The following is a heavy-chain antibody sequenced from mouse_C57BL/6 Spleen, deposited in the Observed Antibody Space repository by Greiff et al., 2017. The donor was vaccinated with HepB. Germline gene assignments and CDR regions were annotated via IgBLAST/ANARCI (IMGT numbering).Heavy chain of an antibody. CDR3: ARHILPITTVDAMDY. CDR1: GFTFSSYT. J-gene: IGHJ4*01. D-gene: IGHD1-1*01. CDR2: ISGGGGNT. Sequence: EVQGVESGGGLVKPGGSLKLSCAASGFTFSSYTMSWVRQTPEKRLEWVATISGGGGNTYYPDSVKGRFTISRDNAKNTLYLQMSSLRSEDTALYYCARHILPITTVDAMDYWGQGTSVTVSS. V-gene: IGHV5-9*01.